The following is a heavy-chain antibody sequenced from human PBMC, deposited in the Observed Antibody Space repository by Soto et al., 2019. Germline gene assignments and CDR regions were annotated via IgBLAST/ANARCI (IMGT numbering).Heavy chain of an antibody. CDR1: GFSLSTSGVD. V-gene: IGHV2-5*02. J-gene: IGHJ4*02. D-gene: IGHD6-6*01. CDR2: IYWDDDK. Sequence: QITLKESGPTLVKPTQTLTLTCTFSGFSLSTSGVDVGWIRQPPGKALEWLALIYWDDDKRYSPSLKSRLTITKDTSKNQVVLTMTNMDPLDTATYYCAHRRPYSNSPEYFFDYWGQGTLVTVCS. CDR3: AHRRPYSNSPEYFFDY.